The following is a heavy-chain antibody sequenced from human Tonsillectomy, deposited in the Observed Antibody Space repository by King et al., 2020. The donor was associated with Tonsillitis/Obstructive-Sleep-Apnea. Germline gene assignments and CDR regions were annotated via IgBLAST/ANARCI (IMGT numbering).Heavy chain of an antibody. D-gene: IGHD3-22*01. Sequence: PLQESGPGLVKPSGTLSLTCAVSGGSISSSNWWSWVRQPPGQGLEWIGEIYHSGSTNYNPSLKSRVTISVDKSKNQFSLKLSSVTAADTAVYYCARRLANYYYYYMDVWGKGTTVTVSS. J-gene: IGHJ6*03. CDR1: GGSISSSNW. CDR3: ARRLANYYYYYMDV. CDR2: IYHSGST. V-gene: IGHV4-4*02.